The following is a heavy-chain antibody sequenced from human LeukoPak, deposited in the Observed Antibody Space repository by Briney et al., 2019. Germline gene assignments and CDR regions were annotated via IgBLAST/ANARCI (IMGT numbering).Heavy chain of an antibody. CDR3: VKDRWVDY. D-gene: IGHD4-23*01. CDR2: ISSDGGST. V-gene: IGHV3-64D*06. J-gene: IGHJ4*02. Sequence: PGGSLRLSCSVSGFTISTYAMHWVRQAPGRGLEYVSSISSDGGSTFHADSVKGRFTISRDNSKNTLSLQMSSLRPEDTAVYYCVKDRWVDYWGQGTLATVSS. CDR1: GFTISTYA.